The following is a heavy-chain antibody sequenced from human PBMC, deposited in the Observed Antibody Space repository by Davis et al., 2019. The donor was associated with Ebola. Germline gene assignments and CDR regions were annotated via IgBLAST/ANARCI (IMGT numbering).Heavy chain of an antibody. Sequence: SVKVSCKTSGGTLSNYLISWVRQAPGQGLEWMGGIIPILGIASYAQNFQGRLTITADESTSTAFMDLRSLRSDDTAVYYCARAGSFYYYMDVWGKGTTVTVSS. CDR2: IIPILGIA. J-gene: IGHJ6*03. V-gene: IGHV1-69*10. CDR1: GGTLSNYL. CDR3: ARAGSFYYYMDV. D-gene: IGHD2-15*01.